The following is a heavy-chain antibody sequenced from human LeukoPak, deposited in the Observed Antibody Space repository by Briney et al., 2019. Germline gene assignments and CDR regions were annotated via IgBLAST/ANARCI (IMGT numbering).Heavy chain of an antibody. D-gene: IGHD3-3*01. J-gene: IGHJ4*02. CDR2: ISFDGANK. Sequence: GGSLRLSCAASGFTFSSYGMHWVRQAPGKGLEWVAVISFDGANKYCADYVKGRFTISRDNAKNSLFLQMTSLRVEDTAVYYCSREGRDFWSGYHPSHYFDYWGQGILVSVSS. CDR1: GFTFSSYG. V-gene: IGHV3-30*03. CDR3: SREGRDFWSGYHPSHYFDY.